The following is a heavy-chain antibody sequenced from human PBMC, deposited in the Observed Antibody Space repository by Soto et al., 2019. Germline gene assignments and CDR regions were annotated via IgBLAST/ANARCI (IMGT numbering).Heavy chain of an antibody. D-gene: IGHD1-7*01. Sequence: SQTLSLTCAISXDSVSSNSAAWNWIRLSPSRGLEWLARTYYRSRWYNDYAVSVRSRITVNPGTSKNQFSLQLTSVTPEDTAVYYCAGTTSHQWYYMDVWGKGTTVTVSS. CDR1: XDSVSSNSAA. CDR2: TYYRSRWYN. J-gene: IGHJ6*03. CDR3: AGTTSHQWYYMDV. V-gene: IGHV6-1*01.